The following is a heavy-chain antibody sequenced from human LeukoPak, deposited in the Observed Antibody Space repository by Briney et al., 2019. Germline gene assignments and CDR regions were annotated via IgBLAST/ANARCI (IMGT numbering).Heavy chain of an antibody. Sequence: SETLSLTCAVSAASISNYYWSWIRQAPGKGLEWIGYISTSGSTNYNPSLKSRVSISLDTSKNRFSLNLNFVTAADTAVYYCASPRSGYRYTFDYWSQGALVTVSS. D-gene: IGHD3-16*02. CDR2: ISTSGST. CDR3: ASPRSGYRYTFDY. J-gene: IGHJ4*02. CDR1: AASISNYY. V-gene: IGHV4-4*09.